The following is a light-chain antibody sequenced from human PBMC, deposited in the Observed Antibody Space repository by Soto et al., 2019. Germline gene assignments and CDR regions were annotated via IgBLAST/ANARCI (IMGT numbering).Light chain of an antibody. CDR1: QTISSW. V-gene: IGKV1-5*01. J-gene: IGKJ1*01. CDR3: QHYKMYSPWT. Sequence: DMQMTQSPSTLSGSLGDRVTMTGRASQTISSWLAWYQQKPGKAPKLLIYDVSSLQSGVPSRFSGSGSGTEFTLTISSLQPDDFATYYCQHYKMYSPWTFGQGTKVDIK. CDR2: DVS.